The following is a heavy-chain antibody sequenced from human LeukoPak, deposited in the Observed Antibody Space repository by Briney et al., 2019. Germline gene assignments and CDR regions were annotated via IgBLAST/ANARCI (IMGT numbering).Heavy chain of an antibody. V-gene: IGHV3-23*01. J-gene: IGHJ6*02. CDR2: LSDSGGST. CDR3: AKNGAGSYAGYYYYGMDV. D-gene: IGHD3-16*01. CDR1: GFTFSSYA. Sequence: PGGSLRLSCGASGFTFSSYAMSWVRQAPGKGLEWVSTLSDSGGSTYYADSVKGRFTISRDNSKNTLYVQMNSLRAEDTAVYYCAKNGAGSYAGYYYYGMDVWGQGTTVTVSS.